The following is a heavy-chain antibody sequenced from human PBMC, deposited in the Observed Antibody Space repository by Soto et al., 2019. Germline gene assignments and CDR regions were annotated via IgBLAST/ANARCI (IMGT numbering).Heavy chain of an antibody. J-gene: IGHJ6*03. Sequence: QVQLQESGPGLVKPSETLSLTCTVSGGSISSYYWSSIRQPPGKGLEWIGYIYYSGSTNYNPSLKSRVTASVDTSKNQFSLKLSSVTAADTAVYYCARYIVVVVAATSYYYMDVWGKGTTVTVSS. CDR2: IYYSGST. V-gene: IGHV4-59*01. D-gene: IGHD2-15*01. CDR3: ARYIVVVVAATSYYYMDV. CDR1: GGSISSYY.